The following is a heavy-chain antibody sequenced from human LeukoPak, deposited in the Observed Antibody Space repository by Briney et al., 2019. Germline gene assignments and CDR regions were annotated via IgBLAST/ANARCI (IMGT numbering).Heavy chain of an antibody. V-gene: IGHV3-30-3*01. CDR3: ARGSGWGQIAYFDY. Sequence: PGGSLRLSCAASGFTFSSYAMHWVRQAPGNGLEWVAVISYDGSNKYYADSVKGRFTISRDNSKNTLYLQMNSLRAEDTAVYYCARGSGWGQIAYFDYWGQGTLVTVSS. J-gene: IGHJ4*02. CDR2: ISYDGSNK. CDR1: GFTFSSYA. D-gene: IGHD6-19*01.